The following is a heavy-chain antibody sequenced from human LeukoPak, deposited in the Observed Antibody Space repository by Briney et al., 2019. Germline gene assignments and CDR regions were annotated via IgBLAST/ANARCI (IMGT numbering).Heavy chain of an antibody. CDR1: GFTFSTYA. CDR3: AKDKDVYAYGGVDY. Sequence: GGSLRLSCAVSGFTFSTYAMSWVRQSPGKGLEWVSGISGGGGRTYYADSVKGRFTISRQNSNNTLFLQMNSLRVEDTAVYYCAKDKDVYAYGGVDYWGQGTLVTVSS. D-gene: IGHD3-10*01. V-gene: IGHV3-23*01. J-gene: IGHJ4*02. CDR2: ISGGGGRT.